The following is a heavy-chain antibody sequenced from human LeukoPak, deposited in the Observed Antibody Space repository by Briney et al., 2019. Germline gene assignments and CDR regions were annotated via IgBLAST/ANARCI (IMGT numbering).Heavy chain of an antibody. CDR1: GYTFTGYY. V-gene: IGHV1-2*06. Sequence: ASVKVSCKASGYTFTGYYVHWVRQAPGQGLEWVGRINPNSGGTNYAQKFQGRVTMTRDTSISTAYMELSRLRSDDTAVYYCARVVLYGSGRLSWPNYGMDVWGQGTTVTVSS. J-gene: IGHJ6*02. D-gene: IGHD3-10*01. CDR2: INPNSGGT. CDR3: ARVVLYGSGRLSWPNYGMDV.